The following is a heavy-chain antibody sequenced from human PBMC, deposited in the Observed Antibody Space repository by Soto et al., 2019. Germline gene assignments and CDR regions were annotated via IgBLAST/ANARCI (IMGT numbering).Heavy chain of an antibody. CDR1: GYTFTGYY. V-gene: IGHV1-2*04. J-gene: IGHJ6*02. CDR2: INPNSGGT. CDR3: ARDHQPSGYYLGDYYYYYGMDV. D-gene: IGHD3-3*01. Sequence: ASVKVSCKASGYTFTGYYMHWVRQAPGQGLEWMGWINPNSGGTNYAQKFQGWVTMTRDTSISTAYMELSRLRSDDTAVYYCARDHQPSGYYLGDYYYYYGMDVWGQGTTVTVSS.